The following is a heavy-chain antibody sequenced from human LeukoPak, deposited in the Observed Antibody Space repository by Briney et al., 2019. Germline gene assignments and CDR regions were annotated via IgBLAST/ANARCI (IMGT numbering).Heavy chain of an antibody. D-gene: IGHD2-2*01. CDR3: AEEYSSITSCSGNY. Sequence: GRSLRLSCAASGFTFDDYAMHWVRQAPGKGLEWVSGISWNSGSIGYADSVKGRFTISRDNAKNSLYLQMNRLRAEEIPCYYYAEEYSSITSCSGNYWGQGTLVSVSS. J-gene: IGHJ4*02. CDR1: GFTFDDYA. CDR2: ISWNSGSI. V-gene: IGHV3-9*03.